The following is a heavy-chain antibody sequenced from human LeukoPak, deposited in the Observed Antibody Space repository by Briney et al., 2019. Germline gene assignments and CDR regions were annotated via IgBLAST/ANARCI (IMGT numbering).Heavy chain of an antibody. Sequence: LETLSLTCTVSGDSINTDHYWSWIRQTPGKGLEWIGYIYSRGTTHYNPSLTGRVTISLDTSKNQFSLNLRSVTAADTALYYCARDSFTVVGPTPSDVFDIWGQGTTVTVSS. V-gene: IGHV4-59*11. CDR3: ARDSFTVVGPTPSDVFDI. CDR1: GDSINTDHY. J-gene: IGHJ3*02. CDR2: IYSRGTT. D-gene: IGHD4-23*01.